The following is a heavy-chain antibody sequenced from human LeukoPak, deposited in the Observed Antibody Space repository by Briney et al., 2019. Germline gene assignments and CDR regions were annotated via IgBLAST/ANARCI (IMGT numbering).Heavy chain of an antibody. CDR1: GCTFIDYY. V-gene: IGHV1-2*02. D-gene: IGHD2-8*01. J-gene: IGHJ5*02. Sequence: EASVKVSCKASGCTFIDYYMNWVRQAPGQGLEWMGWINTNTGETNYAQKFQGRVTMTRDTSISTVYMELTSLTSDDTAVYYCARWGGVQFDPWGQGTLVTVSS. CDR3: ARWGGVQFDP. CDR2: INTNTGET.